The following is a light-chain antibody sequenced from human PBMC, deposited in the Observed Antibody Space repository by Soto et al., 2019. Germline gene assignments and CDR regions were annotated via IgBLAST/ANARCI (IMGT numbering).Light chain of an antibody. Sequence: EIVLTQSPGTLSLSPGEGATLSCRASQSVPENYLAWYQQKPGQAPRLLIWGASTRAAYIPDRFSGSGSGTEFTLTISRLEPEDFAVYYCMQYGTSFYTFGPGTKVDFK. J-gene: IGKJ3*01. CDR3: MQYGTSFYT. CDR2: GAS. CDR1: QSVPENY. V-gene: IGKV3-20*01.